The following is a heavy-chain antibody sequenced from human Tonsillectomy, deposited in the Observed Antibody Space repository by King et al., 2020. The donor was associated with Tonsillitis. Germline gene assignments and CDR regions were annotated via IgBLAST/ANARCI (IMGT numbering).Heavy chain of an antibody. V-gene: IGHV3-30*18. CDR2: ISYDGGNK. CDR1: GFTFSTFD. CDR3: AKDLIDYFDSSGYLDY. Sequence: VQLVESGGGVVQPGRSLRLSCAASGFTFSTFDMHWVRQAPGKGLEWVAGISYDGGNKYYVDSVKGRFTISRDNYKNTLYLQMNRLRAEDTAVYFCAKDLIDYFDSSGYLDYWGQGTLVTVSS. J-gene: IGHJ4*02. D-gene: IGHD3-22*01.